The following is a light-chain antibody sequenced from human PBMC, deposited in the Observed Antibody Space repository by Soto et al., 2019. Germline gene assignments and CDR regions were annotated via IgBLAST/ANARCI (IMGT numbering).Light chain of an antibody. Sequence: EIVLTQSPGTLSLSPGERVTLSCRASQSVNSDYFSWFQQKPGQAPRLLIYAASNRATGIPDRFSGSGSGTDFTLTISRLEPEDFAVYYCQQYDGSSLTFVGGTKVEIK. CDR2: AAS. CDR3: QQYDGSSLT. J-gene: IGKJ4*01. CDR1: QSVNSDY. V-gene: IGKV3-20*01.